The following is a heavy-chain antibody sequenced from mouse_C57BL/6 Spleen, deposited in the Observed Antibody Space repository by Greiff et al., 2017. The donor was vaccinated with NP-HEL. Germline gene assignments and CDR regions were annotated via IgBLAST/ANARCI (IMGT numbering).Heavy chain of an antibody. Sequence: QVQLQQPGAELVMPGASVKLSCKASAYTFTSYWMHWVKQRPGHGLEWIGEIDPSDSYTNYNQKFKGKSTLTVDKSSSTAYMQLSSLTSEDSAVYYCASGGYDYDVAFAYWGQGTLVTVSA. CDR2: IDPSDSYT. CDR3: ASGGYDYDVAFAY. D-gene: IGHD2-4*01. V-gene: IGHV1-69*01. J-gene: IGHJ3*01. CDR1: AYTFTSYW.